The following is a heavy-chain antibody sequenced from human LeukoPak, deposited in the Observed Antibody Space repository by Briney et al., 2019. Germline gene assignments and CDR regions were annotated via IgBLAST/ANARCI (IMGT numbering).Heavy chain of an antibody. V-gene: IGHV3-23*01. CDR1: AFTFSNYA. CDR2: ITGSSDTT. CDR3: AKIPKGGYFDS. J-gene: IGHJ4*02. D-gene: IGHD2-2*01. Sequence: PGGSLRLSCAASAFTFSNYAMTWVRQAPGKGLEWVSAITGSSDTTYYADSVKGRFTISRDSSKNTVSLQMNSLRAEDTAVYYCAKIPKGGYFDSWGQGTLVTVSS.